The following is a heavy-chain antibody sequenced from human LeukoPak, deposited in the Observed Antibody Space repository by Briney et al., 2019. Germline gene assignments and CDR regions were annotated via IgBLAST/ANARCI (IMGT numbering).Heavy chain of an antibody. CDR2: NYYSGST. D-gene: IGHD3/OR15-3a*01. Sequence: SETLSLTCTVSAGSISSSSYYWGWIRQPPGKGLEWIGSNYYSGSTYYNPSLKSRVTISVDTSKNQVSLKLRSVTAADTAVYYCARQTGSGLFILPGGQGTLVTVSS. CDR3: ARQTGSGLFILP. V-gene: IGHV4-39*07. CDR1: AGSISSSSYY. J-gene: IGHJ4*02.